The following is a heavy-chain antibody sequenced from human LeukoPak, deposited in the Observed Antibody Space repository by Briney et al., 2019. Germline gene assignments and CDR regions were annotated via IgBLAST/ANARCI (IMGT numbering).Heavy chain of an antibody. V-gene: IGHV1-24*01. CDR3: ATGSGWYYFDY. CDR1: GYTLTELS. J-gene: IGHJ4*02. Sequence: ASVKVSCKASGYTLTELSMHSVRHAPGKGVEWMGGFDPEDGETIYAQKFQGRVTMTEDTSTDTAYMELSGLRSEDTAVYYCATGSGWYYFDYWGQGTLVTVSS. CDR2: FDPEDGET. D-gene: IGHD3-22*01.